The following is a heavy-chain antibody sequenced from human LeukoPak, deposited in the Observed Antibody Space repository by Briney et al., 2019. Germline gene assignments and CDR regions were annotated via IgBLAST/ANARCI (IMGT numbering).Heavy chain of an antibody. CDR3: ARDLEGSSWYGYYYYMDV. D-gene: IGHD6-13*01. Sequence: SETLSLTCTVSGGSISSYYWSWIRQPAGKGLEWIGRIYTSGSTNYNPSLKSRVTMSVDTSKNQFSLKLSSVTAADTAVYYCARDLEGSSWYGYYYYMDVWGKGTTVTISS. V-gene: IGHV4-4*07. CDR2: IYTSGST. CDR1: GGSISSYY. J-gene: IGHJ6*03.